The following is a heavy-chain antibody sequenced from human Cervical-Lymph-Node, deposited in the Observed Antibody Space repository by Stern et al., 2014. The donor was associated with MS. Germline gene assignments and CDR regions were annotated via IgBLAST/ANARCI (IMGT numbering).Heavy chain of an antibody. Sequence: QVQLQESGPGLVKPSETLSLTCTVSRGAVSDYYWTWIRQRPGKGLEWIGYISDTGTTNYNRSLHSRVTITLDTSQNQVSLRLRSVTAADTAVYYCARDPSTTASDWFFDLWGRGSLVTVSS. CDR3: ARDPSTTASDWFFDL. J-gene: IGHJ2*01. CDR1: RGAVSDYY. V-gene: IGHV4-59*02. D-gene: IGHD2-21*02. CDR2: ISDTGTT.